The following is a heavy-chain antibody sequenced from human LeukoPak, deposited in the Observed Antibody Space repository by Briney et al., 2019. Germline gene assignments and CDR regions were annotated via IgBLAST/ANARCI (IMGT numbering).Heavy chain of an antibody. D-gene: IGHD6-19*01. V-gene: IGHV4-59*08. CDR1: GGSIRGYS. CDR3: ARVYTVSSGWSLDYYMDV. J-gene: IGHJ6*03. Sequence: SATPSLTCTVSGGSIRGYSRSWIRQPPGKGLGCIGYIYYSGSTNYSPSLKSRVTISVDTSKNQFSLKLSSVTAADTAVYYCARVYTVSSGWSLDYYMDVWGKGTTVTVSS. CDR2: IYYSGST.